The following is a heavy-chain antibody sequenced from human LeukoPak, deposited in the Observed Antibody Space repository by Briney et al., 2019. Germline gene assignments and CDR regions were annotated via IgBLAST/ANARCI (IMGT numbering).Heavy chain of an antibody. CDR1: GGSISSSSYY. CDR3: ASMEPDYDILTGYYTH. V-gene: IGHV4-39*01. CDR2: IYYSGST. D-gene: IGHD3-9*01. Sequence: SETLSLTCTVSGGSISSSSYYWGWIRQPPGKGLEWTGSIYYSGSTYYNPSLKSRVTISVDTSKNQFSLKLSSVTAADTAVYYCASMEPDYDILTGYYTHWGQGTLVTVSS. J-gene: IGHJ4*02.